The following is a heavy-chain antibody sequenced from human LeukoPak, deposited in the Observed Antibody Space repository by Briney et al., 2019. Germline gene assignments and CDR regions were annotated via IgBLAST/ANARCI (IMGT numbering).Heavy chain of an antibody. CDR1: GGSISSGGYY. CDR2: IYYSGST. J-gene: IGHJ4*02. CDR3: ARGRPYYYDSSGYYSHYFDC. D-gene: IGHD3-22*01. V-gene: IGHV4-31*03. Sequence: SETLSLTCTVSGGSISSGGYYWSWIRQHPGKGLEWIGYIYYSGSTYYNPSLKSRVTISVDTSKNQFSLKLSSVTAADTAVYYCARGRPYYYDSSGYYSHYFDCWGQGTLVTVSS.